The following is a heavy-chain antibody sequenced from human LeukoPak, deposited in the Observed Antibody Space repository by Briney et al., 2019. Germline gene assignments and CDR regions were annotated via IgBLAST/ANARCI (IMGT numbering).Heavy chain of an antibody. D-gene: IGHD1-1*01. V-gene: IGHV4-34*01. Sequence: PSETLSLTCAVYGGSFSGYYWSWIRQPPGKGLEWIGEINHSGSTNYNPPLKSRVTISVDTSKNQFSLKLSSVTAADTAVYYCARGVQLSYWGQGTLVTVSS. J-gene: IGHJ4*02. CDR3: ARGVQLSY. CDR1: GGSFSGYY. CDR2: INHSGST.